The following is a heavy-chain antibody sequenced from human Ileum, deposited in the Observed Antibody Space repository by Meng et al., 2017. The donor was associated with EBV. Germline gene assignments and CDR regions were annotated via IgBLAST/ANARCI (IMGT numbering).Heavy chain of an antibody. CDR2: SCHSGST. J-gene: IGHJ4*02. CDR1: GGSIGSSHW. V-gene: IGHV4-4*02. D-gene: IGHD5-18*01. Sequence: QVRLQGAGRGLVKPSGTWSLTGAVSGGSIGSSHWMSCVRQPPGKGLEWIGESCHSGSTNYNPSLKSRVTVSVNKSKNQFSLNLNSLTAADTALYYCAAHIGNNYGPYDYWGQGTLVTVSS. CDR3: AAHIGNNYGPYDY.